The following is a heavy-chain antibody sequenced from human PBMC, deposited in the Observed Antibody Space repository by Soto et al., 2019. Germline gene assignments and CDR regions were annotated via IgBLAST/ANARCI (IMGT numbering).Heavy chain of an antibody. Sequence: QVQLVQSGTEVRKPGASVKVSCKASCYTFTSYGINWVRQAPGQGLEWMGWISGYNGNTDYVQRLQDRVTMTTDTSTRTAYMELRNLRSDDSAVYYCARTDLKLRGLDYWGQGTLVTVSS. CDR2: ISGYNGNT. J-gene: IGHJ4*02. D-gene: IGHD1-7*01. CDR3: ARTDLKLRGLDY. CDR1: CYTFTSYG. V-gene: IGHV1-18*01.